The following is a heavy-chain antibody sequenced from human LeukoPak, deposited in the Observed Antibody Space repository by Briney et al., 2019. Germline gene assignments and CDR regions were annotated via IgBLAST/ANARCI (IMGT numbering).Heavy chain of an antibody. CDR2: NIPIFGTA. Sequence: SVKVSCKASGYTFTSYYMHWVRQAPGQGLEWMGGNIPIFGTANYAQKFQGRVTITADESTSTAYMELSSLRSEDTAVYYCANTYYYDSSGYEGGVWFDPWGQGTLVTVSS. CDR3: ANTYYYDSSGYEGGVWFDP. CDR1: GYTFTSYY. D-gene: IGHD3-22*01. J-gene: IGHJ5*02. V-gene: IGHV1-69*13.